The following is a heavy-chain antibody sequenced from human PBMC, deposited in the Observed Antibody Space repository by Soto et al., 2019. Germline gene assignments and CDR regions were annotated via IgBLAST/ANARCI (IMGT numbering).Heavy chain of an antibody. D-gene: IGHD6-13*01. J-gene: IGHJ4*02. CDR2: IYYSGST. V-gene: IGHV4-31*03. Sequence: QVQLQESGPGLVKPSQTLSLTGTVSGGSSSSGGYYWSWIRQHPGKGLEWMGYIYYSGSTYYNPSLKSRVTISVDTSKNQFSLKLSSVTAADTAVYYCARGRSWYAPYFDYWGQGTLVTVSS. CDR1: GGSSSSGGYY. CDR3: ARGRSWYAPYFDY.